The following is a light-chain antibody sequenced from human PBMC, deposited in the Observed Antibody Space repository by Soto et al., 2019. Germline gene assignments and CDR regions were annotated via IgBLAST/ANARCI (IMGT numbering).Light chain of an antibody. J-gene: IGKJ3*01. CDR2: GAS. CDR1: QIIGSNY. V-gene: IGKV3-20*01. CDR3: QRFGSFT. Sequence: EIALTQSPGTLSLSPGDRATLSCRASQIIGSNYVAWYQQKAGQAPRLLIYGASVSATGITDRFSGSGSGTDFTLTISRLEPEDVAVYYCQRFGSFTCGPGTKVEIK.